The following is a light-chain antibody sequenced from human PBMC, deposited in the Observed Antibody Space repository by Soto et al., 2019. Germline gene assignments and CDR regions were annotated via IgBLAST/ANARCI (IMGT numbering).Light chain of an antibody. J-gene: IGKJ5*01. V-gene: IGKV1-5*03. CDR2: KAS. Sequence: DIQMTQSPSTLSGSVGDRVTITCRASQTISSWLAWYQQKPGKAPKLLIYKASTLKSGVPSRFSGSGSGTEFTLTINSLQADDFATYYCQQHNSFSITFGQGTRLEI. CDR1: QTISSW. CDR3: QQHNSFSIT.